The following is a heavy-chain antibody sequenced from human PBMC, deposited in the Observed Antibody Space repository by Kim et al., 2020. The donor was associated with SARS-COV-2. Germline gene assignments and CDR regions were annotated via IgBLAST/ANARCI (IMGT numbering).Heavy chain of an antibody. CDR2: IHSSGRT. CDR3: ARDKQQLVSDY. CDR1: GASISSDEYR. Sequence: SETLSLTCTVSGASISSDEYRWSWIRQTPGGGLEWIGYIHSSGRTYYNPSLKSRLTISVDASKNLFSLELSSVTAADTAVYYCARDKQQLVSDYWVQGTL. J-gene: IGHJ4*02. D-gene: IGHD6-13*01. V-gene: IGHV4-30-4*01.